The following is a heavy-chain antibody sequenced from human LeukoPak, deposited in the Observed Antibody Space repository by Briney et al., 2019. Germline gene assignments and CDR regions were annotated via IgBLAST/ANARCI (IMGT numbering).Heavy chain of an antibody. CDR3: ATGWQLIDF. CDR2: VKSKSEGGTT. J-gene: IGHJ4*02. CDR1: GFTFSKAW. V-gene: IGHV3-15*01. Sequence: GGSLRLSCAASGFTFSKAWMSWVRRAPGKGLEYLGRVKSKSEGGTTDYAAPVKGRFSISRDDSKSTLYLQLNSLKTEDTAVYYCATGWQLIDFWGQGTLVTVSS. D-gene: IGHD6-13*01.